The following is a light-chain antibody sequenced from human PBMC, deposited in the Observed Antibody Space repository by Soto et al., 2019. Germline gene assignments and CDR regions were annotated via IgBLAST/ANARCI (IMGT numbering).Light chain of an antibody. CDR1: QSVSSNS. CDR3: QQYGGSPRT. Sequence: EIVLTQSPGTLSLSPGERATLSCRASQSVSSNSLAWYQHKRGQAPRLLIHGASSRATGIPDRFSGSGSGTDFTLTISRLEPEDFAVYYCQQYGGSPRTFGQGTNVEVK. J-gene: IGKJ1*01. CDR2: GAS. V-gene: IGKV3-20*01.